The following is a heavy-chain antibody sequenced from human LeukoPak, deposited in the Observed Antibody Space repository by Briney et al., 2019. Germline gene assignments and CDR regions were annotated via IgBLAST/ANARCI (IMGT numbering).Heavy chain of an antibody. CDR1: GYTFTNYG. V-gene: IGHV1-18*01. J-gene: IGHJ3*02. Sequence: ASVKVSCKASGYTFTNYGIGWVRQAPGQGLEWMGWISAYNGNTNYAQKLQGRVTMTTDTSTSTAYMELRSLRSDDTAVYYCAILWFGELLAPSDAFDIWGQGTMVTVSS. D-gene: IGHD3-10*01. CDR3: AILWFGELLAPSDAFDI. CDR2: ISAYNGNT.